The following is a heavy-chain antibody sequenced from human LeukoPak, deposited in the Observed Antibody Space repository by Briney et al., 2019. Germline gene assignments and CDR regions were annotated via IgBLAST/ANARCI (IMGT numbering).Heavy chain of an antibody. Sequence: SETLSLTCTYSRDSIFDHYWCSMRQPPGKELEWIGYIYYTGSTNYNPSLKSRVTIPANTSENRFSLKLESVTAADTAVYYLVRRKGYFDSWGQGTLVTVSS. V-gene: IGHV4-59*11. J-gene: IGHJ4*02. CDR2: IYYTGST. D-gene: IGHD2-2*01. CDR3: VRRKGYFDS. CDR1: RDSIFDHY.